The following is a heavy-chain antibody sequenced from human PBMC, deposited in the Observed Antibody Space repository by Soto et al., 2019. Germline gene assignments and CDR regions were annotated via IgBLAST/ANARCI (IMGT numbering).Heavy chain of an antibody. CDR3: ARDHASAAYDF. D-gene: IGHD3-3*01. J-gene: IGHJ4*02. CDR2: ISDGGTS. CDR1: GFAVSSTY. Sequence: GGFRRLACAASGFAVSSTYMSWVRQAPGKGPEWVSTISDGGTSYYADSVRDRFTISRDNSKNTLYLQMNGLRDEDTAVYNCARDHASAAYDFRGQGT. V-gene: IGHV3-53*01.